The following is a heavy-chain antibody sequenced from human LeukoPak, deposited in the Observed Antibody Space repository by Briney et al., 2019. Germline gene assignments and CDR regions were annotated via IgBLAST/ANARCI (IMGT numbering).Heavy chain of an antibody. Sequence: SVKVSCKAPDYTFTSYAISWVRQAPGQGLEWMGGIIPIFGTANYAQKFQGRVTITADESTSTAYMELSSLRSEDTAVYYCAREVAVAGPSPYYFDYWGQGTLVTVSS. V-gene: IGHV1-69*13. D-gene: IGHD6-19*01. CDR1: DYTFTSYA. CDR3: AREVAVAGPSPYYFDY. CDR2: IIPIFGTA. J-gene: IGHJ4*02.